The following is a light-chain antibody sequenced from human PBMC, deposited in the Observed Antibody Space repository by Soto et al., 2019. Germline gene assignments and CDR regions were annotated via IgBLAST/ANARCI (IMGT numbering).Light chain of an antibody. CDR2: DAS. CDR3: QQYNSYSPLT. V-gene: IGKV1-5*01. J-gene: IGKJ4*01. CDR1: QTISSW. Sequence: IHMTQSPSTLSGSVGDRVTITCRASQTISSWLAWYQQKPGKAPKLLIYDASSLESGVPSRFSGSGSGTEIPLTISSLQHDDFATYYCQQYNSYSPLTFGGGTKVDIK.